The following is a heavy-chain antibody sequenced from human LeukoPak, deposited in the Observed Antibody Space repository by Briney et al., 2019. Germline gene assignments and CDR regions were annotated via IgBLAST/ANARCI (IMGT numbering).Heavy chain of an antibody. CDR2: IYYSGST. Sequence: PSETLSLTCTVSGRSNSSYYWSCIRQPPGKGLEWIGHIYYSGSTNYNPSLKSRVTISVDRSKNQFSLKLSSVTAADTAVYYCARVGSSGWHNPNYYYYMDVWGKGTTVTVSS. CDR1: GRSNSSYY. CDR3: ARVGSSGWHNPNYYYYMDV. D-gene: IGHD6-19*01. J-gene: IGHJ6*03. V-gene: IGHV4-59*01.